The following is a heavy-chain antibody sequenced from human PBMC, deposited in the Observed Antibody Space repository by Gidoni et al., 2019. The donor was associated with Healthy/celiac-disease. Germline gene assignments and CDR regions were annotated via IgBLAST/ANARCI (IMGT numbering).Heavy chain of an antibody. CDR3: ARARDGYNSAENDY. V-gene: IGHV3-33*01. CDR2: ICYDGSNQ. J-gene: IGHJ4*02. D-gene: IGHD5-12*01. CDR1: GCTFRRDG. Sequence: QVQQVESGGGVVQPGRALRLSGAAAGCTFRRDGMYWVRQAPGKGLEWVAVICYDGSNQYYADSVKGRFTISRDNSQNTLYLQLNSLRAEDTAVYYCARARDGYNSAENDYWGQGTLVTVSS.